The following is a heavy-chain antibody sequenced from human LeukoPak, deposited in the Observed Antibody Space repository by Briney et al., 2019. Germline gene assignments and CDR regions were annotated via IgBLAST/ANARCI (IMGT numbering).Heavy chain of an antibody. CDR3: ARTTGDCTNGVCYGGLDY. J-gene: IGHJ4*02. Sequence: PSETLSLTCTVSGGSISSSSYYWGWIRQPPGKGLEWIGSIYYSGSTYYNPSLKSRVTISVDTSKNQFSLKLSSVTAADTAVYYCARTTGDCTNGVCYGGLDYWGQGTLVTVSS. D-gene: IGHD2-8*01. CDR1: GGSISSSSYY. CDR2: IYYSGST. V-gene: IGHV4-39*07.